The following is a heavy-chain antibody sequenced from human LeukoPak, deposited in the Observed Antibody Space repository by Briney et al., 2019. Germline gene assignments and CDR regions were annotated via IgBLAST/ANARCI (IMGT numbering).Heavy chain of an antibody. CDR1: GFTFSNYA. CDR2: ISGSGDST. J-gene: IGHJ4*02. V-gene: IGHV3-23*01. Sequence: GGSLRLSCAASGFTFSNYAMRWVRQAPGKGLEWVSVISGSGDSTNYADSVKGRFTISRDNSKNMLYLQMNSLRAEDTAVYYCAKDGSGSYWQPYFDYWGQGTLVTVSS. D-gene: IGHD3-10*01. CDR3: AKDGSGSYWQPYFDY.